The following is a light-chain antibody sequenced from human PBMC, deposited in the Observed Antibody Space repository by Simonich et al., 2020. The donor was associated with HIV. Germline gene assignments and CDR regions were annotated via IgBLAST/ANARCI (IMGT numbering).Light chain of an antibody. J-gene: IGKJ5*01. CDR1: QSLLQSDGKTY. CDR2: EVS. V-gene: IGKV2D-29*02. CDR3: MQSVQLPIT. Sequence: DIVMTQSPLSLPVTPGEPASISCNSSQSLLQSDGKTYLYWYLQKPGQSPHLLIHEVSNRFSGVPDRFSGSGSGTDFTLKISRVEAEDIGLYYCMQSVQLPITFGQGTRLEIK.